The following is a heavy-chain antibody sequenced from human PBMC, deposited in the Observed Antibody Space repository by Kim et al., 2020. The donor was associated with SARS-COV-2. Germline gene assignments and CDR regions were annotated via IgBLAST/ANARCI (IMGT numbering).Heavy chain of an antibody. V-gene: IGHV4-39*01. CDR2: IYYSGIT. Sequence: SETLSLTCTVSGGSISSSSSYWGWIRQPPGKGLEWIGTIYYSGITYYNPSLKSRVTISIDTSNNQFSLKLSSVTAADTAVFYCARHPQNSGYYGGLDYWGQGTLVTVSS. D-gene: IGHD3-22*01. J-gene: IGHJ4*02. CDR1: GGSISSSSSY. CDR3: ARHPQNSGYYGGLDY.